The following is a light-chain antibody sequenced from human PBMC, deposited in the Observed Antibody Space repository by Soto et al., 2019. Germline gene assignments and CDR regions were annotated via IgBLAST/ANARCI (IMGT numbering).Light chain of an antibody. Sequence: IQMTQSPSTLSASVGDTVTITCRASQTISVSLAWYQQRPGKAPNLLIYDASTLQGGVPSRFSGSGSGNEFTLTVTSLQHEDFATYWCQQYDTYWTFGPGPKVDS. CDR2: DAS. CDR3: QQYDTYWT. CDR1: QTISVS. J-gene: IGKJ3*01. V-gene: IGKV1-5*01.